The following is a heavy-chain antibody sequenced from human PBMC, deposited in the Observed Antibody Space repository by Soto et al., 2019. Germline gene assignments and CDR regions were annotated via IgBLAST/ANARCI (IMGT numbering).Heavy chain of an antibody. CDR1: GGSISSGDYY. CDR3: ARVVYGGNSFAFDI. D-gene: IGHD4-17*01. J-gene: IGHJ3*02. CDR2: IYYSGST. V-gene: IGHV4-30-4*01. Sequence: SETLSLTCAVSGGSISSGDYYWSWIRQAPGKGLEWIGYIYYSGSTYYNPSLKSRVTISVDTSKNQFSLKLSSVTAADTAVYYCARVVYGGNSFAFDIWGQGTMVTVSS.